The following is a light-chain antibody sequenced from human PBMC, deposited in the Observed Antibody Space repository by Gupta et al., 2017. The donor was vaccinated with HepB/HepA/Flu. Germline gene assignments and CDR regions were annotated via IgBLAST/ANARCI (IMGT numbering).Light chain of an antibody. J-gene: IGKJ4*01. CDR2: AAN. Sequence: DTQMTQSPSSLSASIGDRVTITCRASQSVYNFLAWFQQRPGRVPNLLIYAANTLHSGVPTRFSGSGSGTEFTLTINGLQPEDVATYYCLDDSDAPRTFGGGTRVEMK. CDR1: QSVYNF. CDR3: LDDSDAPRT. V-gene: IGKV1-27*01.